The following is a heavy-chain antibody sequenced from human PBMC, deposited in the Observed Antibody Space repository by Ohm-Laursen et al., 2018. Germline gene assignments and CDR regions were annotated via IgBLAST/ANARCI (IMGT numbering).Heavy chain of an antibody. CDR2: ISSSSSTI. V-gene: IGHV3-48*01. CDR1: GFTFSSYS. CDR3: AKDRTYYDSSGYYSYYFDY. Sequence: GSLRLSCSASGFTFSSYSMNWVRQAPGKGLEWVSYISSSSSTIYYADSVKGRFTISRDNAKNSLYLQMNSLRAEDTAVYYCAKDRTYYDSSGYYSYYFDYWGQGTLVTVSS. J-gene: IGHJ4*02. D-gene: IGHD3-22*01.